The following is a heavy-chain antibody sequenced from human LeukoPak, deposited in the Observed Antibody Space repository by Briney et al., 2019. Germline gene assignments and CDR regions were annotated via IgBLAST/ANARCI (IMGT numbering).Heavy chain of an antibody. CDR2: IYYSGST. J-gene: IGHJ4*02. Sequence: SETLSLTCTVSGGSISSSSYYWGWIRQPPGKGLEWIGSIYYSGSTYYNPSLKSRVTISVDTSKNQFSLKLSSVTAADTAVYYCAPQGEGIAAAGTGSLWGQGTLVTVSS. CDR3: APQGEGIAAAGTGSL. CDR1: GGSISSSSYY. V-gene: IGHV4-39*07. D-gene: IGHD6-13*01.